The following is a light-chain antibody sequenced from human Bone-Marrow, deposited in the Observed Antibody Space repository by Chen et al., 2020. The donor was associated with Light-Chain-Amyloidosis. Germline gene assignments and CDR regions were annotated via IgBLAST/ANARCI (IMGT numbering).Light chain of an antibody. Sequence: VMTQYTVALSVSPGYTATLSCRASQSIRGNLAWYQQRPGQAPRLLIYGASAMATGIPARFSGSGFETDFTLTISTIQSEDFAVYYCQQYNNWPLTFGQGTRVDIK. CDR2: GAS. J-gene: IGKJ1*01. CDR3: QQYNNWPLT. V-gene: IGKV3-15*01. CDR1: QSIRGN.